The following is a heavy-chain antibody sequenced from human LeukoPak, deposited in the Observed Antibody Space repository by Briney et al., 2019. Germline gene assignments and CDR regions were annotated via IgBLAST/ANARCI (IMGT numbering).Heavy chain of an antibody. CDR2: VHLNGAT. V-gene: IGHV4-4*02. Sequence: GSLRLSCAASGFTFSNAWMSWVRQAPGKGLEWIGEVHLNGATNYYPSLESRFSMSIDKSNNHLSLEVTSVTAADTAIYYCTRESGAFSPFGFWGQGTLVTVSS. CDR3: TRESGAFSPFGF. CDR1: GFTFSNAW. J-gene: IGHJ4*02. D-gene: IGHD1-26*01.